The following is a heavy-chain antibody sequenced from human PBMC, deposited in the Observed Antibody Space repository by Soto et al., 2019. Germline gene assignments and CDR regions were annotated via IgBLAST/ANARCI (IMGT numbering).Heavy chain of an antibody. J-gene: IGHJ4*02. D-gene: IGHD5-18*01. V-gene: IGHV1-46*03. CDR1: GYPFTSYY. CDR3: ARAPGYSYSDY. CDR2: INPSGTST. Sequence: QVQLVQSGAEVKKPGASVKVSCKASGYPFTSYYMHWVRQAPGQGLEWMGVINPSGTSTTYAQKFQGKVTMTRDTSTRTGYMELSSLRSEDTAVYYCARAPGYSYSDYWGQGTLVTVCS.